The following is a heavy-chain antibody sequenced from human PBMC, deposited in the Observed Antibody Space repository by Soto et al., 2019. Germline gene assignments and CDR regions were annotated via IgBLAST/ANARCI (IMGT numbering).Heavy chain of an antibody. D-gene: IGHD3-16*01. CDR2: IYHSGST. Sequence: PSETLSLTCAVSGYSISSGCYWGWIRQPPGKGLEWIGSIYHSGSTYYNPSLKSRVTISVDTSKNQFSLKLSSVTAADTAVYYCARFMITFGGVIGSWGQGTLVTVSS. V-gene: IGHV4-38-2*01. CDR3: ARFMITFGGVIGS. CDR1: GYSISSGCY. J-gene: IGHJ5*02.